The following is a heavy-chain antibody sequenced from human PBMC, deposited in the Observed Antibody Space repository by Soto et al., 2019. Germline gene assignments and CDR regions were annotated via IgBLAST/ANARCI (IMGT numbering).Heavy chain of an antibody. CDR1: GGSVSTYY. CDR3: ARDRRGEYVIDS. Sequence: PSETLSLTCTVSGGSVSTYYWSWIRQPPGKGLEWIGNFYYSGSTNYNPSLKSRVILSVDTSKNQFSLRLSSVTTADTAVYYCARDRRGEYVIDSWIQVSMVTFSP. V-gene: IGHV4-59*02. CDR2: FYYSGST. D-gene: IGHD4-17*01. J-gene: IGHJ4*02.